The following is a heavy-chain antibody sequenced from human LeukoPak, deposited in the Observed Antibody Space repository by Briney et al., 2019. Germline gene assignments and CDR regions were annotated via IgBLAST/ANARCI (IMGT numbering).Heavy chain of an antibody. Sequence: GGSLRLSCEAYGFTFSSYGMHWVRQAPGKGLEWVAVMSYDGRNTYYADSVKGRFTISRDNSKNTLYLQMNSLRVEDTAVYYCAKVQLERRELLPNFDYWGQGTLVTVSS. J-gene: IGHJ4*02. D-gene: IGHD1-1*01. CDR3: AKVQLERRELLPNFDY. CDR1: GFTFSSYG. CDR2: MSYDGRNT. V-gene: IGHV3-30*18.